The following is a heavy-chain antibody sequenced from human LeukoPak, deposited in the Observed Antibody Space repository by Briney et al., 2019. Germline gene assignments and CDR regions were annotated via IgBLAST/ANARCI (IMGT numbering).Heavy chain of an antibody. CDR3: ARLRCDVGDCYSAGQNF. Sequence: PGGSLRFSCAASGFTFTTYWMHWVRQAPGQGLVWVSRINSDGSSTSYADPVKGRFSISRDNARNTLYLQMNSLRAEDTAVYFCARLRCDVGDCYSAGQNFWGQGTLVTVSS. D-gene: IGHD2-21*02. CDR2: INSDGSST. V-gene: IGHV3-74*01. J-gene: IGHJ4*02. CDR1: GFTFTTYW.